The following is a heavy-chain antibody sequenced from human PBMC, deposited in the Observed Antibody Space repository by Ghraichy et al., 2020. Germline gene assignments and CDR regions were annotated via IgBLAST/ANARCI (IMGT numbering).Heavy chain of an antibody. D-gene: IGHD5-18*01. CDR3: ARQARVTSMVWFEY. J-gene: IGHJ4*02. CDR1: GGSIKTYY. V-gene: IGHV4-59*01. Sequence: LSLTCTVSGGSIKTYYWSWIRQPPGKGLEWIGYIYYSGSTKYNPSLRGRVTISVDTSKNQFSLKLNSVTAADTAVYYCARQARVTSMVWFEYWGQGALVTVSS. CDR2: IYYSGST.